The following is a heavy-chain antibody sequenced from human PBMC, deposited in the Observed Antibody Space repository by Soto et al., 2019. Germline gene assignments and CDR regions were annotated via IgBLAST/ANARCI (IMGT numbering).Heavy chain of an antibody. CDR1: GGSFSGYY. V-gene: IGHV4-34*01. D-gene: IGHD2-2*01. Sequence: QVQLQQWGAGLLKPSETLSLTCAVYGGSFSGYYWSWIRQPPGKGLEWIGEINHSGSTNYNPSLKSRVTISVDTSKNQFSLKLSSVTAADTAVYYCARTLVYCSSTSCSESWGQGTLVTVSS. CDR3: ARTLVYCSSTSCSES. J-gene: IGHJ4*02. CDR2: INHSGST.